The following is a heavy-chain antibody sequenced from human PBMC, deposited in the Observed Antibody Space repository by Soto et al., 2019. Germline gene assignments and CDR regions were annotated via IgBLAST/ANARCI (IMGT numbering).Heavy chain of an antibody. J-gene: IGHJ5*02. Sequence: QVQLVQSGAEVKKPGASVTVSCKASGYTCTGYYIHWVRQAPGQVLEWRGWIIPKNGRTKYGQKFQDRVIMTGDTSIRTAYMELSRLRSDDTAVYCWARGTFDNSGDCFAGWFDPWGQGTLVTVSS. CDR3: ARGTFDNSGDCFAGWFDP. CDR2: IIPKNGRT. CDR1: GYTCTGYY. D-gene: IGHD2-21*01. V-gene: IGHV1-2*02.